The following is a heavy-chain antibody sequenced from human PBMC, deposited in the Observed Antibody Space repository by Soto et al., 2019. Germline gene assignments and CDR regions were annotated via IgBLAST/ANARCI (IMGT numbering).Heavy chain of an antibody. V-gene: IGHV1-18*01. CDR1: GYTFTSYG. J-gene: IGHJ4*02. CDR2: ISAYNGNT. CDR3: ARSPVRYYYDSSGYFNFDY. Sequence: ASVKVSCKASGYTFTSYGISWVRQAPGQGLEWMGWISAYNGNTNYAQKLQGRVTMTTDTSTSTAYMELRSLRSDDTAVYYCARSPVRYYYDSSGYFNFDYWGQGTLVTVSS. D-gene: IGHD3-22*01.